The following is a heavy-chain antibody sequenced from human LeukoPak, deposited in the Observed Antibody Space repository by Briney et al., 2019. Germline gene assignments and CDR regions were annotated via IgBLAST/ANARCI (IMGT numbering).Heavy chain of an antibody. D-gene: IGHD6-13*01. CDR3: ARAHSSSWTNYFDY. V-gene: IGHV5-51*01. J-gene: IGHJ4*02. CDR2: IYPGDSDT. Sequence: GESLKISCRGSGYSFTSYWIGWVRQMPGKGLGWMGSIYPGDSDTRYSTSFQGQVTISADKSISTAYLQWSSLKASDTAMYYCARAHSSSWTNYFDYWGQGTLVTVSS. CDR1: GYSFTSYW.